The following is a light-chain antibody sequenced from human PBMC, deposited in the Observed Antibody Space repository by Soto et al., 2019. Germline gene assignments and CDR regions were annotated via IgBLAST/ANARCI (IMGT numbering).Light chain of an antibody. J-gene: IGLJ1*01. Sequence: QSALTQPVSVSGSPGQSITISCTGSSSDVAAYYFVSWYQHRPGKAPKLILYEVTSRPSGISSRFSGSKFGNTASLTIAGLQADDEAHDYCSSHKGTRTNCVFGNGRQVTGL. CDR1: SSDVAAYYF. CDR2: EVT. V-gene: IGLV2-14*01. CDR3: SSHKGTRTNCV.